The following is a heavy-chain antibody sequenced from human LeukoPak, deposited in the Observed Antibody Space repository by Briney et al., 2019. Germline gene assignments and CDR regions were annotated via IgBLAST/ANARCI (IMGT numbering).Heavy chain of an antibody. CDR1: GYSFTSYW. CDR2: IDPSDSYT. V-gene: IGHV5-10-1*01. D-gene: IGHD6-19*01. CDR3: ASPRYSSGWYFDF. J-gene: IGHJ4*02. Sequence: GESLRISCKGSGYSFTSYWISWVHQMPGKGLEWMGRIDPSDSYTNYSPSFQGHVTISTDKSINTAYLQWSSLKASDTAMYYCASPRYSSGWYFDFWGQGTLVTVSS.